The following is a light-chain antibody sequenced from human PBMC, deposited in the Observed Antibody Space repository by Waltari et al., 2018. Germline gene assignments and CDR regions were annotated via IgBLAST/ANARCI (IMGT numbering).Light chain of an antibody. CDR1: QSVLYSSNNKNY. CDR3: QQHYSSPFT. V-gene: IGKV4-1*01. CDR2: WAS. J-gene: IGKJ3*01. Sequence: DIVMTQSPDSLAVSLGERATINCKSSQSVLYSSNNKNYLAWYQQKPGQPPKVLFYWASTRESGVPYRFSGSGSGTDFTLTISSLQAEDVAVYYCQQHYSSPFTFGPGTKVDIK.